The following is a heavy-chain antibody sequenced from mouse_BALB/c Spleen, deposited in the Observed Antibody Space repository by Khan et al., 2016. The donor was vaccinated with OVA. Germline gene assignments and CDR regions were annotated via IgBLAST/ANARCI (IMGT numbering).Heavy chain of an antibody. Sequence: VQLQESGPGLVAPSQSLSITCTISGFSLTNYGVHWVRQPPGKGLEWLVVIWSDGSTTYNSALKSRLSISKDNSKSQVFLKMNSLQTDDTAVYYCARQPYYHYYIMDYWGQGTSVIVSS. D-gene: IGHD2-10*01. CDR1: GFSLTNYG. V-gene: IGHV2-6-1*01. J-gene: IGHJ4*01. CDR2: IWSDGST. CDR3: ARQPYYHYYIMDY.